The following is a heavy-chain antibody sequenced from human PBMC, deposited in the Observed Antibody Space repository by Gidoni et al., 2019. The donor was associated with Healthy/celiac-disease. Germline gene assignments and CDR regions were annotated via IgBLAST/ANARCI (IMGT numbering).Heavy chain of an antibody. D-gene: IGHD1-26*01. J-gene: IGHJ4*02. CDR2: MNPNSGNT. CDR3: AGGFRGVGAPPTAPWFDY. V-gene: IGHV1-8*01. Sequence: QVQLVQSGAEVKKPGASVKVSCKASGYTFTSYDINWVRQATGQGLEWMGWMNPNSGNTGFAQKFQGRGTMTRNTSIRPAYMDLSSLSSGATPVYYCAGGFRGVGAPPTAPWFDYWGQGTLVTVSS. CDR1: GYTFTSYD.